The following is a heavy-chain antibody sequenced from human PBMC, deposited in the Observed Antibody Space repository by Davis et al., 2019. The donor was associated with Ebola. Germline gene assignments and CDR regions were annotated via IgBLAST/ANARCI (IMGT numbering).Heavy chain of an antibody. J-gene: IGHJ4*02. D-gene: IGHD4-17*01. CDR3: AGGDGLDY. Sequence: GESLKISCAASGFTFSSYSMNWVRQAPGKGLEWVSSISSSGSTIYYADSVKGRFTISRDNAKNSLYLQMNSLRAEDTAVYYCAGGDGLDYWGQGTLVTVSS. CDR2: ISSSGSTI. V-gene: IGHV3-48*04. CDR1: GFTFSSYS.